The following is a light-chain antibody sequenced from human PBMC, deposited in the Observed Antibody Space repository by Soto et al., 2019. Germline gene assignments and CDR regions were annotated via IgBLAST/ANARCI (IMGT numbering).Light chain of an antibody. CDR2: DAS. J-gene: IGKJ4*01. V-gene: IGKV1D-13*01. CDR1: QGISSA. Sequence: AIKLTQSPSSLSASVGDRVTITCRASQGISSALAWYQQKPGEAPKLLIYDASSLESGVPSRFSGSGSGTDFTLTISSLQPEDFATYYCQQFNNYPLTFGGGTKVDIK. CDR3: QQFNNYPLT.